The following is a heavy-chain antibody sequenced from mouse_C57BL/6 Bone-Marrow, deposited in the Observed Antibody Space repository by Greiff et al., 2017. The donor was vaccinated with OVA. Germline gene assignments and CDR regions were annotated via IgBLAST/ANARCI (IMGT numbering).Heavy chain of an antibody. CDR2: IDPSDSYT. CDR1: GYTFTSYW. J-gene: IGHJ1*03. CDR3: ARDYYYGSSYGYFDV. Sequence: QVQLQQPGAELVMPGASVKLSCKASGYTFTSYWMHWVKQRPGQGLEWIGEIDPSDSYTNYNQKFKGKSTLTVDKSSSTAYMQLCSLTSEDSAVYYCARDYYYGSSYGYFDVWGTGTTVTVSS. D-gene: IGHD1-1*01. V-gene: IGHV1-69*01.